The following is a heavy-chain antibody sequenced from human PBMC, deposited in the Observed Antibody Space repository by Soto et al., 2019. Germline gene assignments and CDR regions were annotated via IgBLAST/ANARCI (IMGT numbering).Heavy chain of an antibody. CDR1: GYTFTSYY. V-gene: IGHV1-46*01. D-gene: IGHD3-3*01. Sequence: ASVKVSCKASGYTFTSYYMHWVRQAPGQGLEWMGIINPSGGSTSYAQKFQGRVTMTRDTSTSTVYMELSSLRSEDTAVYYCARDRLLEWLPCYYYGMDVWGQGTTVTVSS. J-gene: IGHJ6*02. CDR2: INPSGGST. CDR3: ARDRLLEWLPCYYYGMDV.